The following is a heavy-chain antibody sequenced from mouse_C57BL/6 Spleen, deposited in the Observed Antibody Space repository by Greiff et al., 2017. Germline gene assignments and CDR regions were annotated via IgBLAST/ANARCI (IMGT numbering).Heavy chain of an antibody. CDR1: GFTFSSYA. J-gene: IGHJ4*01. CDR2: ISDGGSYT. V-gene: IGHV5-4*03. CDR3: ARADSNRDY. D-gene: IGHD6-1*01. Sequence: EVKLVESGGGLVKPGGSLKLSCAASGFTFSSYAMSWVRQTPEKRLEWVATISDGGSYTYYPDNVKGRFTISRDNAKNNLYLQMSHLKSEDTAMYYCARADSNRDYWGQGTSVTVSS.